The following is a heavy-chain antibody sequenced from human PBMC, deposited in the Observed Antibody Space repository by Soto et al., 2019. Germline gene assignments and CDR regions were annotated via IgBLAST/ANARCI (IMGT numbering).Heavy chain of an antibody. V-gene: IGHV3-23*01. Sequence: EVQLLESGGGLVQPGGSLRLSCAASGFTFSTFEMSCVRQAPGRGLEWVSFISDDSSRTYYSDAVKGRVIISIDNSKHTLYLQMTSLTAEDPAVYACVKGGWLDFWGQGTLVTVSS. CDR2: ISDDSSRT. J-gene: IGHJ5*01. CDR1: GFTFSTFE. CDR3: VKGGWLDF. D-gene: IGHD3-16*01.